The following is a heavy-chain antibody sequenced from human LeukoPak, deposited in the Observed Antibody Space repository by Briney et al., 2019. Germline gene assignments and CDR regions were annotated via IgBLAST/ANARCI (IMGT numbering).Heavy chain of an antibody. J-gene: IGHJ4*02. CDR3: ARSPYTSPLAYYFDY. CDR1: GGSISSSSYY. CDR2: IYYSGST. V-gene: IGHV4-39*07. Sequence: SETLSLTCTVSGGSISSSSYYWGWIRQPPGKGLEWIGSIYYSGSTYYNPSLKSRVTISVDTSKNQFSLKLSSVTAADTAVYYCARSPYTSPLAYYFDYWGQGTLVTVSS. D-gene: IGHD3-16*01.